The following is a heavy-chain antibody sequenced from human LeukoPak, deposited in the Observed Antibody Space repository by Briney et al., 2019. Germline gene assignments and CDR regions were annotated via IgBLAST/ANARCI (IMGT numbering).Heavy chain of an antibody. Sequence: ASVKVSCKASGYTFTDYYMHWVRQAPGQGLEWMGWINPNSGGTNYAQRFQGRVTMARDTSISTAYMELSSLRSDDTAVYYCALALVSGGAYWGQGTLVTVSS. CDR1: GYTFTDYY. CDR2: INPNSGGT. V-gene: IGHV1-2*02. D-gene: IGHD2-21*01. CDR3: ALALVSGGAY. J-gene: IGHJ4*02.